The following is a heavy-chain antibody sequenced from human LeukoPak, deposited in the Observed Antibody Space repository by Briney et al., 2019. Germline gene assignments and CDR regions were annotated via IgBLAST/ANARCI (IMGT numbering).Heavy chain of an antibody. V-gene: IGHV3-53*01. CDR3: AREVVVVGAAGGGFDC. J-gene: IGHJ4*02. Sequence: GGSLRLSCAASGLTVSSNYMSWVRQAPGKRLEWVSVIYSGGSTYHADSVKGRFTISRDNSKNTLYLQVNSLRAEDTAVYYCAREVVVVGAAGGGFDCWGQGTLVTVSS. CDR1: GLTVSSNY. CDR2: IYSGGST. D-gene: IGHD1-26*01.